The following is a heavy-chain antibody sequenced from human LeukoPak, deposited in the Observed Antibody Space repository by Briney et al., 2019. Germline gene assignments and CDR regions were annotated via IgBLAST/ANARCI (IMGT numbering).Heavy chain of an antibody. Sequence: SETLSLTCTVSGGSISSYYWSWIRQPPGKGLEWIGYIYYSGSTNYNPSLKSRVTISVDTSKNQFPLKLSSVTAADTAVYYCARAGGITMVLDAFDIWGQGTMVTVSS. D-gene: IGHD3-10*01. CDR3: ARAGGITMVLDAFDI. V-gene: IGHV4-59*01. CDR1: GGSISSYY. J-gene: IGHJ3*02. CDR2: IYYSGST.